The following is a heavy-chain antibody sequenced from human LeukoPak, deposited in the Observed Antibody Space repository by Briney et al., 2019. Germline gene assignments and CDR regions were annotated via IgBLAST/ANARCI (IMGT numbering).Heavy chain of an antibody. CDR2: IIPILGIA. V-gene: IGHV1-69*04. D-gene: IGHD6-25*01. Sequence: ASAKVSCKASGGTFSSYAISWVRQAPGQGLEWMGRIIPILGIANYAQKFQGRVTITADKSTSTAYMELSSLRSEDTAVYYCAKAGDSSSGHDMDVWGQGTTVTVS. CDR1: GGTFSSYA. CDR3: AKAGDSSSGHDMDV. J-gene: IGHJ6*02.